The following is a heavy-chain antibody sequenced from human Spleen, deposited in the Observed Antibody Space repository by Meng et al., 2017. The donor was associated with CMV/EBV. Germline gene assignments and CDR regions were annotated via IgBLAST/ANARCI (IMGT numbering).Heavy chain of an antibody. CDR3: ARGGRGGYARSNWFDP. CDR2: INHSGST. V-gene: IGHV4-34*01. Sequence: YGGSFSSYYLSWVRQPPGKGLEWIGEINHSGSTNNYPSLKSRVTITVDTSKNQFSLKLSSGTAADTAVYYCARGGRGGYARSNWFDPWGQGTLVTVSS. CDR1: GGSFSSYY. J-gene: IGHJ5*02. D-gene: IGHD5-12*01.